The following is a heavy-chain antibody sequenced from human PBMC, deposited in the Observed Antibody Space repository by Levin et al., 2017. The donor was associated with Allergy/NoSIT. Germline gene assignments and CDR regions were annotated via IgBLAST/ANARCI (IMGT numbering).Heavy chain of an antibody. V-gene: IGHV3-49*04. J-gene: IGHJ4*02. CDR3: TRVRPHLRELWPLYFDY. CDR1: GFTFGGYA. CDR2: IRSKAYGGTT. Sequence: GGSLRLSCTAAGFTFGGYAIAWVRLAPGKGLECVGFIRSKAYGGTTEYAASVRGRFTISRHDSGSIAYLQMNSLKTDDTAIYFCTRVRPHLRELWPLYFDYWGQGSLVTVSS. D-gene: IGHD3-10*01.